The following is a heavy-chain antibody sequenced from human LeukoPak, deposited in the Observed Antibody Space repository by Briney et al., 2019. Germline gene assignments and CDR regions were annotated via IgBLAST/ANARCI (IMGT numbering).Heavy chain of an antibody. CDR1: GLTFSSYG. V-gene: IGHV3-30*02. J-gene: IGHJ3*02. CDR2: IRYDGSNK. D-gene: IGHD3-22*01. CDR3: AKSWNYYDSSGDDALDI. Sequence: GGSLRLSCAASGLTFSSYGMHWVRQAPGKGLEWVAYIRYDGSNKYYADSVKGRFTISRDNSKNTLYLQMNSLRVEDTAVYYCAKSWNYYDSSGDDALDIWGQGTMVTVSS.